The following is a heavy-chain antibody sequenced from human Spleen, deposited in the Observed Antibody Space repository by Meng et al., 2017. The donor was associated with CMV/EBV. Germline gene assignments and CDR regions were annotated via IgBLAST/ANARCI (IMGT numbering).Heavy chain of an antibody. CDR3: ARGPKITLGGVNIWPRDH. CDR2: FIPVFGAP. V-gene: IGHV1-69*05. D-gene: IGHD3-16*01. Sequence: SVKVSCKTSGSGFNTFAITWVRQAPGQGLEWMGGFIPVFGAPDYAQKFQDRLTIITDENTSGAYMELTNLTFEDTAVYFCARGPKITLGGVNIWPRDHWGQGSLVTVSS. CDR1: GSGFNTFA. J-gene: IGHJ4*02.